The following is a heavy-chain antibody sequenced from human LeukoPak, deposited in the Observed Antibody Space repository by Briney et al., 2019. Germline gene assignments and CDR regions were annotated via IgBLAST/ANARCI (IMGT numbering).Heavy chain of an antibody. V-gene: IGHV3-48*03. J-gene: IGHJ4*02. D-gene: IGHD4-17*01. CDR2: ISTTGTTV. CDR3: ARGGDYGDYVDFAY. CDR1: GFTFSGYE. Sequence: GGSLRLSCGASGFTFSGYELNWVRQAPGKGLEWVSYISTTGTTVYYADSVKGRFTISRDNVKNSLYLQMNSLRDEDTAVYYCARGGDYGDYVDFAYWGQGTLVTVSS.